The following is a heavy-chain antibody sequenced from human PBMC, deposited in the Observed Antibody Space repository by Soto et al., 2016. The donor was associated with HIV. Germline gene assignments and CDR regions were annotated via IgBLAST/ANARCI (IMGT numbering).Heavy chain of an antibody. CDR3: ARVYSSSLGYYYYYMDV. Sequence: QVQLQESGPGLVKPSETLSLTCTVSGGSISSYYWSWIRQPPGKGLEWIGYIYYSGSTNYNPSLKSRVTISVDTSKNQFSLKLSSVTAADTAVYYYARVYSSSLGYYYYYMDVWGKGTTVTVSS. J-gene: IGHJ6*03. CDR2: IYYSGST. CDR1: GGSISSYY. V-gene: IGHV4-59*01. D-gene: IGHD6-13*01.